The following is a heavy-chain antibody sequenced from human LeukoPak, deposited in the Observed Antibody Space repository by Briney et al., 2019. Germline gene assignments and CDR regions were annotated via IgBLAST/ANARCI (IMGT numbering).Heavy chain of an antibody. CDR1: GYTLTELS. D-gene: IGHD3-10*01. V-gene: IGHV1-24*01. CDR2: FDPEDGET. J-gene: IGHJ6*02. Sequence: ASVKVSCTVSGYTLTELSMHWVRQAPGKGLEWMGGFDPEDGETIYAQKFQGRVTMTEDTSTDTAYMELSSLRSEDTAVYYCATQIAAAPMVRGVINHYYYYYGMDVWGQGTTVTVSS. CDR3: ATQIAAAPMVRGVINHYYYYYGMDV.